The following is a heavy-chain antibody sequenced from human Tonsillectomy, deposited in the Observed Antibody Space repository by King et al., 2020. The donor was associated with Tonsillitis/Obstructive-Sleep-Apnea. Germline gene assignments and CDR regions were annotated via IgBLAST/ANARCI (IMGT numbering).Heavy chain of an antibody. Sequence: VQLVESGGGLVKTGGSLRLSCAASGFTFSDYYMSWIRQAPGKGLEWVSYISSSSSYTNYADSVKGRFTISRDNAKNSLYLQMNSMRAEDTAVYYCARCETTRCYYFDYWGQGTLVTVSS. CDR2: ISSSSSYT. D-gene: IGHD2-2*01. J-gene: IGHJ4*02. CDR1: GFTFSDYY. CDR3: ARCETTRCYYFDY. V-gene: IGHV3-11*06.